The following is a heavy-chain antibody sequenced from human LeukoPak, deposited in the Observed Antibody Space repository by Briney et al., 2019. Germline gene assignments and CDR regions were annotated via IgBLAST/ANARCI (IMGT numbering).Heavy chain of an antibody. CDR2: ISYDGSNK. J-gene: IGHJ4*02. Sequence: PGGSLRLSCAASGFTFSSYAMHWVRQAPGKGLEWVAVISYDGSNKYYADSAKGRFTISRDNAKNTLYLQMNSLRAEDTAVYYCARVFLRTLYGPNVDYWGQGTLVTVSS. CDR1: GFTFSSYA. V-gene: IGHV3-30-3*01. CDR3: ARVFLRTLYGPNVDY. D-gene: IGHD2/OR15-2a*01.